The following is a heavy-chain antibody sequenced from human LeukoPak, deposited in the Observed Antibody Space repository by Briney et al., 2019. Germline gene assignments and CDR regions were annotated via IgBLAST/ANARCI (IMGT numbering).Heavy chain of an antibody. V-gene: IGHV4-30-2*01. CDR1: GGSISSGGYS. CDR3: ARERGDYTLDY. CDR2: IYHSGST. J-gene: IGHJ4*02. D-gene: IGHD4-17*01. Sequence: SETLSLTCAVSGGSISSGGYSWSWIQQPPGKGLEWIGYIYHSGSTYYNPSLKSRVTISVDRSKNQFSLKLSSVTAADTAVYYCARERGDYTLDYWGQGTLVTVSS.